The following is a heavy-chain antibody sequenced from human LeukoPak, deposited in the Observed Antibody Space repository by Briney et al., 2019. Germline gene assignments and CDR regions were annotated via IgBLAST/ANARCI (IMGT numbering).Heavy chain of an antibody. Sequence: ASVKVSCKASGYTFTSYGISWVRQATGQGLEWMGWMNPNSGNTGYAQKFQGRVTMTRNTSISTAYMELSSLRSEDTAVYYCARNPTVTTRRPRTSWFDPWGQGTLVTVSS. J-gene: IGHJ5*02. V-gene: IGHV1-8*02. CDR2: MNPNSGNT. CDR3: ARNPTVTTRRPRTSWFDP. D-gene: IGHD4-17*01. CDR1: GYTFTSYG.